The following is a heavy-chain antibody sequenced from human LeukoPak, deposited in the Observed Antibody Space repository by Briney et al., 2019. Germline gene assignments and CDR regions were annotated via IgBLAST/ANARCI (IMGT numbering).Heavy chain of an antibody. D-gene: IGHD3-22*01. Sequence: GASVKVSCKASGYTFTNYAMNWVRQAPGQGLEWMGWIHPSTGNPTYAQGFTGRFVFSLDTSVSTTYLQIRSLKAEDTAVYYCAREALYDSSGYWIGPGYWGQGTLVTVSS. V-gene: IGHV7-4-1*02. CDR2: IHPSTGNP. CDR3: AREALYDSSGYWIGPGY. CDR1: GYTFTNYA. J-gene: IGHJ4*02.